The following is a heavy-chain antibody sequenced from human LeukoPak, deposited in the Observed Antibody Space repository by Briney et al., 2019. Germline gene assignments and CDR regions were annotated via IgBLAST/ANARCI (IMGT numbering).Heavy chain of an antibody. Sequence: SETLSLTCTVSGGSISSSSYYWGWIRQPPGKGLEWIGRIYTSGSTNYNPSLKSRVTMSVDTSKNQFSLKLSSVTAADTAVYYCARSSYDYVWGSYRCFDYWGQGTLVTVSS. CDR1: GGSISSSSYY. V-gene: IGHV4-61*05. J-gene: IGHJ4*02. CDR2: IYTSGST. CDR3: ARSSYDYVWGSYRCFDY. D-gene: IGHD3-16*02.